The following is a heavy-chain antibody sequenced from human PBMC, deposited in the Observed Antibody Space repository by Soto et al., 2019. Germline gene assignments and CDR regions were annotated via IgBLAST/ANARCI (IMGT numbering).Heavy chain of an antibody. CDR3: VMHGIDYLHGPADV. CDR2: VYYTGDT. Sequence: QVQLQQSGPRLVKPSETLSLTCTVSSGPSRSYNWGWIRQSPRRGLEWIGYVYYTGDTAYNPSLKGRVTISADTSTNAISLILSSLTAAVTAGYYCVMHGIDYLHGPADVWGQGTTVSVSS. D-gene: IGHD4-17*01. CDR1: SGPSRSYN. V-gene: IGHV4-59*08. J-gene: IGHJ6*01.